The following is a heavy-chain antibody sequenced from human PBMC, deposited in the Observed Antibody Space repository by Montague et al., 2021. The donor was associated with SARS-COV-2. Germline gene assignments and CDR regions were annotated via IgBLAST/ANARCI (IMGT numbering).Heavy chain of an antibody. Sequence: SETLSLTCTVSGGSTASHYWNWILHYPGKRPEWIGYVYYNGDTTYNPSLQSRVTNSIDTSDNQYSLRQNSVTAAGTAVYFCARGGAFDPWGQGRMVTVSS. CDR3: ARGGAFDP. V-gene: IGHV4-59*08. J-gene: IGHJ3*01. CDR2: VYYNGDT. CDR1: GGSTASHY.